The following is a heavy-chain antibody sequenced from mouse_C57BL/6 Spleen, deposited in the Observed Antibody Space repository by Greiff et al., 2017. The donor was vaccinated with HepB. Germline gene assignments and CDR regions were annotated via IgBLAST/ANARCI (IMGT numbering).Heavy chain of an antibody. V-gene: IGHV1-64*01. CDR2: IHPNSGST. D-gene: IGHD2-4*01. Sequence: QVQLQQPGAELVKPGASVKLSCKASGYTFTSYWMHWVKQRPGQGLEWIGMIHPNSGSTNYNEKFKSKATLTVDKSSSTAYMQLSSLTSEDSAVYYCARGRYDYDPYYAMDYWGQGTSVTVSS. CDR3: ARGRYDYDPYYAMDY. CDR1: GYTFTSYW. J-gene: IGHJ4*01.